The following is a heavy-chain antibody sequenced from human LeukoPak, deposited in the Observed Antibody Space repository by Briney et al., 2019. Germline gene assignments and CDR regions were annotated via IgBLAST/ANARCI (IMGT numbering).Heavy chain of an antibody. J-gene: IGHJ6*02. CDR3: ARVEDYYYGMDV. CDR2: ISSSSSYI. CDR1: GFTFSSYS. Sequence: GSLRLSCAASGFTFSSYSMNWVRQAPGKGLEWVSSISSSSSYIYYADSVKGRFTISRDNAKNSLYLQMNSLRAEDTAVYYCARVEDYYYGMDVWGQGTTVTVSS. V-gene: IGHV3-21*01. D-gene: IGHD1-1*01.